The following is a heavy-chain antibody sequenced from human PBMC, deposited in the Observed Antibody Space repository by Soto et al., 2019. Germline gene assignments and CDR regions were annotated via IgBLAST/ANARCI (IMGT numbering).Heavy chain of an antibody. CDR1: GGTFSSYA. CDR2: IIPIFGTA. V-gene: IGHV1-69*13. CDR3: ARVGTYYYDSSGYLPLDY. D-gene: IGHD3-22*01. Sequence: SVKVSCKASGGTFSSYAISWVRQAPGQGLEWMGGIIPIFGTANYAQKFQGRVTITADESTSTAYMELSSLRSEDTAVYYCARVGTYYYDSSGYLPLDYWGQGTLVTVSS. J-gene: IGHJ4*02.